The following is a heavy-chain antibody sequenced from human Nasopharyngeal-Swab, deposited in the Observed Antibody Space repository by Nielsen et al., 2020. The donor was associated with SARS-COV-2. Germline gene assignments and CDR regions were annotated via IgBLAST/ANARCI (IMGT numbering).Heavy chain of an antibody. V-gene: IGHV3-7*01. CDR3: ARVGGRTIPMGS. J-gene: IGHJ4*02. Sequence: GGSLRLSCVASGFTFRDYWMSWVRQAPAKGLEWVASIKQDESEKNYVDSVKGRFTLSRDNAKNSMFLQMDSLRTEDTAFYYCARVGGRTIPMGSWGQGTLVTVSS. CDR2: IKQDESEK. CDR1: GFTFRDYW. D-gene: IGHD3-10*01.